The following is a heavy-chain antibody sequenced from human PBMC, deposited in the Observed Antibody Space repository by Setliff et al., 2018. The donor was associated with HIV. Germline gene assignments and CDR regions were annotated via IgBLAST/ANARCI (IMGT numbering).Heavy chain of an antibody. CDR2: LNPSGGST. Sequence: ASVKVSCKASGGTFSSYYIHWVRQAPGQGLEWMGILNPSGGSTSYAQKFQGRVIMNRDTSTSTVYMELSSLKSEDTAVYYCARDSGSYSADYYFDYWGQGTLVTVSS. CDR1: GGTFSSYY. D-gene: IGHD1-26*01. J-gene: IGHJ4*02. V-gene: IGHV1-46*01. CDR3: ARDSGSYSADYYFDY.